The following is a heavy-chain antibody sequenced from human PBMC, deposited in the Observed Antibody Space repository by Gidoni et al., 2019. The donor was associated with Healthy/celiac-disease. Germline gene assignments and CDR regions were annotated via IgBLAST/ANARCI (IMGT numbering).Heavy chain of an antibody. CDR3: AKDSDSSGYYDGADAFDI. D-gene: IGHD3-22*01. Sequence: EVQLLESGGGLVQPGGSLRLSCAASGFTFISYAMSWVRQAPGKGLEWVSAISGSGGSTYYADSVKGRFTISRDNSKNTLYLQMNSLRAEDTAVYYCAKDSDSSGYYDGADAFDIWGQGTMVTVSS. CDR1: GFTFISYA. V-gene: IGHV3-23*01. CDR2: ISGSGGST. J-gene: IGHJ3*02.